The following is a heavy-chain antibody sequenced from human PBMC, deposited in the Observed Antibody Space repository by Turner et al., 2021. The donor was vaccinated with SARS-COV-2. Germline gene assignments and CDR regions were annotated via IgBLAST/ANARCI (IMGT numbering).Heavy chain of an antibody. J-gene: IGHJ6*02. Sequence: VQLVESGGGVVEPGRSLRRSCAASGFTFSSYAMHWVRQAPGKGLEWVAVISYDGSNKYYADSVKGRFTISRDNSKNTLYLQMNSLRADDTTTYYCARGLGGGYYYGMDVWGQGTTVSVSS. CDR3: ARGLGGGYYYGMDV. V-gene: IGHV3-30*04. D-gene: IGHD3-16*01. CDR2: ISYDGSNK. CDR1: GFTFSSYA.